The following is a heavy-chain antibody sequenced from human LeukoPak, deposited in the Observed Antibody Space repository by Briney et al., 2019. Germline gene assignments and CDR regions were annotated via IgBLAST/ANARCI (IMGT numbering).Heavy chain of an antibody. V-gene: IGHV4-39*07. CDR2: IYYSGST. CDR3: ARRVGATKYYFDY. CDR1: GGSISSSSYY. Sequence: SETLSLTCTVSGGSISSSSYYWGWIRQPPGKGLEWIGSIYYSGSTYYNPSLKSRVTISVDTSKNQFSLKLSSVTAADTAVYYCARRVGATKYYFDYWGQGTLVTVSS. D-gene: IGHD1-26*01. J-gene: IGHJ4*02.